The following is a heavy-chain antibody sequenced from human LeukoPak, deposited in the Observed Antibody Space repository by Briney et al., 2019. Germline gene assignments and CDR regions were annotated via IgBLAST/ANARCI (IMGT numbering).Heavy chain of an antibody. CDR3: ARDHREVAAAEIDY. V-gene: IGHV1-2*02. D-gene: IGHD6-13*01. CDR2: INPNSGGT. CDR1: GYTFTGYY. J-gene: IGHJ4*02. Sequence: ASVKVSCTASGYTFTGYYMHWVRQAPGQGHEWMGWINPNSGGTNYAQRFQGRVTMTRDTSISTAYMELSRLTSDDTAVYYCARDHREVAAAEIDYWGQGTLVTVSS.